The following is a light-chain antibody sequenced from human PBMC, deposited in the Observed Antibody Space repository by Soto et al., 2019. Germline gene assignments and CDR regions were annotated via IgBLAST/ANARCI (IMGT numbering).Light chain of an antibody. CDR1: QGISNY. V-gene: IGKV1-27*01. CDR2: AAS. J-gene: IGKJ3*01. Sequence: DIQMTQSPSSLSASVGDRVTITCRASQGISNYLAWYQQKPGKVPKLLIYAASTLQSGVPSRFSGSGSGTDFTLXIXSLQPXXVATYYCQKYNSAPRCTFGPGTKVDIK. CDR3: QKYNSAPRCT.